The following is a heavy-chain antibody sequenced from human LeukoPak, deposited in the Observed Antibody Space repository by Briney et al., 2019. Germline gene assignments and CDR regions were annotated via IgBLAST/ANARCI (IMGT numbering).Heavy chain of an antibody. CDR2: IIPILGIA. CDR3: ATYSSSWYGPGDAFDI. V-gene: IGHV1-69*04. CDR1: GGTYSSYA. J-gene: IGHJ3*02. Sequence: SVKVSCKASGGTYSSYAISWVRQAPGQGLEWMGRIIPILGIANYAQKFQGRVTITADKSTSTAYMELSSLRSEDTAVYYCATYSSSWYGPGDAFDIWGQGTMVTVSS. D-gene: IGHD6-13*01.